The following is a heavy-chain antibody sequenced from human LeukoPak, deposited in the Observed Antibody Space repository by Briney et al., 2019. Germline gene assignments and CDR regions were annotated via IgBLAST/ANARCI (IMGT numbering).Heavy chain of an antibody. V-gene: IGHV1-18*01. CDR1: GYTFTSYG. Sequence: ASVKVSCKASGYTFTSYGISWVRQAPGQGLEWMGWISAYNGNTNYAQKLQGRVTMTTDTSTSTAYMELSRLRSDDTAVYYCARVHLDWVVPAASTVNWFDPWGQGTLVTVSS. CDR2: ISAYNGNT. D-gene: IGHD2-2*01. CDR3: ARVHLDWVVPAASTVNWFDP. J-gene: IGHJ5*02.